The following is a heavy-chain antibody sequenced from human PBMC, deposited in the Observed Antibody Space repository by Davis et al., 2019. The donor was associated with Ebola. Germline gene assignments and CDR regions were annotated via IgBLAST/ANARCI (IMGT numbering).Heavy chain of an antibody. Sequence: GESLKISCEASGFTVSSYYMNWVRQAPGKGLEWVSVISSGGDTYYTDSVKGRFTISRDNSKNTLYLQLSSLTPEDSAVYYCARDNFPEDGMDVWGQGTTVTVSS. CDR3: ARDNFPEDGMDV. CDR2: ISSGGDT. V-gene: IGHV3-53*01. J-gene: IGHJ6*02. CDR1: GFTVSSYY.